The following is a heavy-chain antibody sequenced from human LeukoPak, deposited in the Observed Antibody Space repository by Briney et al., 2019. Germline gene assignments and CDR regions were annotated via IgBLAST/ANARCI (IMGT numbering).Heavy chain of an antibody. CDR1: GGSISDYY. CDR2: IHYSGST. Sequence: SETLSLTCTVSGGSISDYYWSWIRQPPGKGLEWIGYIHYSGSTNYSPSLRGRVTISLDTSKNQFSLKVNSVTAADTAVYYCAREGQWLPDWFDPWGQGTLVTVSS. D-gene: IGHD6-19*01. CDR3: AREGQWLPDWFDP. J-gene: IGHJ5*02. V-gene: IGHV4-59*01.